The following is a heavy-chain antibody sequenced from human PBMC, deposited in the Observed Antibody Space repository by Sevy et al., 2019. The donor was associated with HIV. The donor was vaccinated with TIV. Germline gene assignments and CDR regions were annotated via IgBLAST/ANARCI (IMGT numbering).Heavy chain of an antibody. CDR1: GFTFSSYW. V-gene: IGHV3-7*01. Sequence: GGSLRLSCAASGFTFSSYWMNWIRQAPGKGLEWVANIKQDGSEKYYVDSVKGRFTISRDNAKNSLYLEMNTPRAEDTAVYYCATSGGETWGQGTLVTVS. J-gene: IGHJ5*02. CDR3: ATSGGET. D-gene: IGHD3-16*01. CDR2: IKQDGSEK.